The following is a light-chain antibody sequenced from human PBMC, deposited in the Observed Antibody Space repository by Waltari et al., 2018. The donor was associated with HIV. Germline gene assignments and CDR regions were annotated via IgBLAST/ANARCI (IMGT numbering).Light chain of an antibody. J-gene: IGLJ2*01. CDR3: SSYTTRTSVT. Sequence: SALTQPASVPGSPGQSPTISCTAPPADLGGCTFFSWYQHHPGQAPKLLIFADTSRPPGVSGRFSGSKADNTASLFISGLQSEDEAHYYCSSYTTRTSVTFGGGTKVTVL. V-gene: IGLV2-14*01. CDR2: ADT. CDR1: PADLGGCTF.